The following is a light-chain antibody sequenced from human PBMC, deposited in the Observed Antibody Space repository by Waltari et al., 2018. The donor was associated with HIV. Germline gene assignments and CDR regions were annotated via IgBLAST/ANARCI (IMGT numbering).Light chain of an antibody. V-gene: IGKV3-20*01. Sequence: ELVLTQSPDTLSLSQGERAALSCRASQCVSSNYLAWYQQKPGQAPRLLIYGASSRATGIQDSFSGSGSGTDFTLTISRLEPEDFAVYYCQQYGSSPYTFGQGTKLEIE. CDR3: QQYGSSPYT. CDR1: QCVSSNY. J-gene: IGKJ2*01. CDR2: GAS.